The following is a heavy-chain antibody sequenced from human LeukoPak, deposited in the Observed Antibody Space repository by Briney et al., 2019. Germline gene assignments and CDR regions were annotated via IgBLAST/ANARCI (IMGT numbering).Heavy chain of an antibody. CDR3: ARRSPLSANFDY. CDR1: GNRFTSYW. V-gene: IGHV5-51*01. J-gene: IGHJ4*02. CDR2: IYPGDSDT. Sequence: GESLKISCKASGNRFTSYWIAWVRQMPGKGLEWMGIIYPGDSDTRYSPSFQGQVTISADKSISTAYLQWSSLKASDTAMYYCARRSPLSANFDYWGQGTLVTVSS. D-gene: IGHD2/OR15-2a*01.